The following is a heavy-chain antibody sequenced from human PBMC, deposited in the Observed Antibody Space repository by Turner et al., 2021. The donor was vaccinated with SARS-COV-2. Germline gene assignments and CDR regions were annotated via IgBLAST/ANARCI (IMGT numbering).Heavy chain of an antibody. V-gene: IGHV3-30*18. CDR1: GFTFSTYV. D-gene: IGHD3-10*02. J-gene: IGHJ4*02. Sequence: QVQLLESGGGVVQPGRSLRLSCLASGFTFSTYVMHWVRQAPSKGLEWVAIISDDGSNKNYADSVKGRFTIYRDKSKNTLYLQMNSLRAEDTAVYYCAKMMFGGWSGFDYWGQGTLVTVSS. CDR2: ISDDGSNK. CDR3: AKMMFGGWSGFDY.